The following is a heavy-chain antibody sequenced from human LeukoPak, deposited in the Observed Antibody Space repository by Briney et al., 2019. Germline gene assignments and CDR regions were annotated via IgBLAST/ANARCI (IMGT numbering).Heavy chain of an antibody. Sequence: SETLSLTCTVSGGSISSYYWSWIRRPPGKGLEWIGYIYYSGSTNYNPSLKSRVTISVDTSKNQFSLKLSSVTAADTAVYYCARERAQPLFYGMDVWGQGTTVTVSS. D-gene: IGHD2-2*01. CDR2: IYYSGST. CDR1: GGSISSYY. V-gene: IGHV4-59*01. CDR3: ARERAQPLFYGMDV. J-gene: IGHJ6*02.